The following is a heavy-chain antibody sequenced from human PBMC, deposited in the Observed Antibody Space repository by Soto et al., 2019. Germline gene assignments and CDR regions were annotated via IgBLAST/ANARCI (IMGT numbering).Heavy chain of an antibody. CDR2: IKSDGSSI. CDR3: ARGGFSGSGSYIQGDY. CDR1: GFTFSNYW. V-gene: IGHV3-74*01. D-gene: IGHD3-10*01. J-gene: IGHJ4*02. Sequence: EVQLVESGGGLVQPGGSLRLSCAASGFTFSNYWMHWVRQAPGKGLVWVSRIKSDGSSISYADSEKGRFTISRDNARNTLYLQMNSLRAEDTAVYYCARGGFSGSGSYIQGDYWGQGTLVTVSS.